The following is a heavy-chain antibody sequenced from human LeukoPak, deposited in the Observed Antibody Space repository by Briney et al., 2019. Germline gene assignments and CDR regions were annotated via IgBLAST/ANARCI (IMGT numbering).Heavy chain of an antibody. CDR2: IIPIFGTA. D-gene: IGHD2-2*01. CDR1: GGTLSSYA. CDR3: PRDLDCSSTSCYSEP. V-gene: IGHV1-69*13. J-gene: IGHJ5*02. Sequence: ASVKVSCKASGGTLSSYAISWVRQAPGQGLEWMGGIIPIFGTANYAQKFQGRVTITADESTSTAYMELSSLSSEDAAVYCCPRDLDCSSTSCYSEPWGQGTLVTVSS.